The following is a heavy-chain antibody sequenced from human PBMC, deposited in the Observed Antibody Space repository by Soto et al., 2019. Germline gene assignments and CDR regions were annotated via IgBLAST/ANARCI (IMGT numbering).Heavy chain of an antibody. J-gene: IGHJ4*02. CDR3: ARESDYYDSSGYSPLGY. D-gene: IGHD3-22*01. V-gene: IGHV3-30-3*01. Sequence: PGGSLRLSCAASGFTFSSYAMHWVRQAPGKGLEWVAVISYDGSNKYYADSVKGRFTISRDNSKNTLYLQMNSLRAEDTAVYYCARESDYYDSSGYSPLGYWGQGTLVTVSS. CDR2: ISYDGSNK. CDR1: GFTFSSYA.